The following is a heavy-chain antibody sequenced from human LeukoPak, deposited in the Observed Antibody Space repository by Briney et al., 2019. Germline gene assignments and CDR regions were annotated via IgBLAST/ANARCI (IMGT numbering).Heavy chain of an antibody. CDR3: ARAGRGGFDFDY. CDR1: GGSISSNS. J-gene: IGHJ4*02. CDR2: IQYTGST. D-gene: IGHD3-16*01. Sequence: SETLSLTCTVSGGSISSNSWSWIRQPPGKGLEWIGHIQYTGSTNYNPSLKSRVTISLDTSKNQFSLHLSSVTAADTAVYSCARAGRGGFDFDYWGQGALVTVSS. V-gene: IGHV4-59*12.